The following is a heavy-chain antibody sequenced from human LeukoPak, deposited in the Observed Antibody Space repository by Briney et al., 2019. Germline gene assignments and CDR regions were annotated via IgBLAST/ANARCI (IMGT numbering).Heavy chain of an antibody. J-gene: IGHJ5*02. Sequence: GASVKVSCKVSGYTLTELSMHWVRQAPGKGLEWMGGFDPEDGETIYAQKFQGRVTMTEDASTDTAYMELSSLRSEDTAVYYCATAGVWFGELFHGNWFDPWGQGTLVTVSS. CDR3: ATAGVWFGELFHGNWFDP. V-gene: IGHV1-24*01. CDR1: GYTLTELS. CDR2: FDPEDGET. D-gene: IGHD3-10*01.